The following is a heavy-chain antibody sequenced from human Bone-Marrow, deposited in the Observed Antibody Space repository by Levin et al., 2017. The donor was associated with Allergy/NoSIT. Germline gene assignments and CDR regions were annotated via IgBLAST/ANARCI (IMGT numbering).Heavy chain of an antibody. Sequence: SVKVSCKASGDTFSIYSVNWVRQAPGQGPEWMGGINSLFRTAEYAQRFHDRLTILADESSRTTYMELSSLRSDDTAIYYCAKRAKCGGDCFAFDSWGQGALVIVSS. CDR3: AKRAKCGGDCFAFDS. V-gene: IGHV1-69*13. CDR2: INSLFRTA. D-gene: IGHD2-21*02. J-gene: IGHJ4*02. CDR1: GDTFSIYS.